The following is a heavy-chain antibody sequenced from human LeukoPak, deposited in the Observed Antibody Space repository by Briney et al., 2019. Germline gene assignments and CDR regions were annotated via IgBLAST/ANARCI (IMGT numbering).Heavy chain of an antibody. D-gene: IGHD2-2*01. J-gene: IGHJ5*02. CDR1: GFTFSDYY. V-gene: IGHV3-11*01. CDR2: ISSSGSTI. CDR3: ARERSTSSRNWFDP. Sequence: GGFLRLSCAASGFTFSDYYMSWIRQAPGKGLEWVSYISSSGSTIYYADSVKGRFTISRDNAKNSLYLQMNSLRAEDTAVYYCARERSTSSRNWFDPWGQGTLVTVSS.